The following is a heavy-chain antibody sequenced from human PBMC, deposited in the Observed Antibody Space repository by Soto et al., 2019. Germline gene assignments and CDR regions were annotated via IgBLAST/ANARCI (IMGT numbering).Heavy chain of an antibody. CDR2: ISNSDNTI. J-gene: IGHJ4*02. D-gene: IGHD5-12*01. CDR3: ATYGGYVRSLDY. CDR1: GFSLSDYY. V-gene: IGHV3-11*01. Sequence: PGGSLRLSCAASGFSLSDYYMGCIRQAPGKGLEWISFISNSDNTIYYADSMKGRFTISRGNAENSLFLQMNSLRVEDTAVYYCATYGGYVRSLDYWGQGTLVTVSS.